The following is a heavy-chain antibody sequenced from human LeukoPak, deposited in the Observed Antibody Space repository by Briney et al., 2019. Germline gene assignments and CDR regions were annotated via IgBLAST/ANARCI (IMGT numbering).Heavy chain of an antibody. CDR3: AVPGLGYSYGNWFDP. V-gene: IGHV4-39*01. CDR2: IYYSGST. CDR1: GGSISSSSYY. D-gene: IGHD5-18*01. Sequence: NSSETLSLTCTVSGGSISSSSYYLGWIRQPPGKGLEWIGSIYYSGSTYYNPSLKSRVTISVDTSKNQFSLKLSSVTAADTAVYYCAVPGLGYSYGNWFDPWGQGTLVTVSS. J-gene: IGHJ5*02.